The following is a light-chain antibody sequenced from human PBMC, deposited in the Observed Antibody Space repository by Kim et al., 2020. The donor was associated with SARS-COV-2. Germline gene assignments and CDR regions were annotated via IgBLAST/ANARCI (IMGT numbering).Light chain of an antibody. Sequence: EIVMTQSPATLSVSPGERATLSCRASQSVSSKLAWYQQKFGQAPRLLIYGASTRATGIPARFSGSGSGTEFTLTISSLQSEDLAVYYCQQYNNWPLTFGGGTKVDIK. V-gene: IGKV3-15*01. CDR3: QQYNNWPLT. CDR2: GAS. J-gene: IGKJ4*01. CDR1: QSVSSK.